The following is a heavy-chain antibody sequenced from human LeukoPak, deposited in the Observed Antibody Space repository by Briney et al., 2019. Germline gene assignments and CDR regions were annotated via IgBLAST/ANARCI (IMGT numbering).Heavy chain of an antibody. CDR1: GGSISSSSYY. V-gene: IGHV4-39*01. Sequence: SGTLSLTCTVSGGSISSSSYYWGWIRQPPGKGLEWIGSIYYSGSTYYNPSLKSQVTISVDTSKNHFSLRLSSVTAADTAVYYCARQSIAARGYYYYMDVWGKGTTVTVSS. CDR3: ARQSIAARGYYYYMDV. J-gene: IGHJ6*03. D-gene: IGHD6-6*01. CDR2: IYYSGST.